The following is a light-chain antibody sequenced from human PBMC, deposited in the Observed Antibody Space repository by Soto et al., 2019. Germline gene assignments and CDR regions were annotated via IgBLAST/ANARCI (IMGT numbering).Light chain of an antibody. V-gene: IGKV1-5*01. Sequence: DIQMTQAPSIMSASVGDRVTITCRASHNSNRWLAWYQQKPGKAPKLLIYDASRLESGVPSRFGGSGSGTESTLSISSLQPDDFAIYYCQEYNSYSGTFGPGTKVDIK. CDR3: QEYNSYSGT. CDR1: HNSNRW. CDR2: DAS. J-gene: IGKJ1*01.